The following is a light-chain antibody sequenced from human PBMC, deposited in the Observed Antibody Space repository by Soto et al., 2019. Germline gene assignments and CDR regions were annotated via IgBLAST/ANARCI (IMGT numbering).Light chain of an antibody. CDR1: QDISDY. CDR2: AAS. J-gene: IGKJ4*01. CDR3: QHLNSYPPT. V-gene: IGKV1-9*01. Sequence: DIQLAQSPSFLSASVGDRVTITCRASQDISDYLAWYQQRPGKAPKLLIYAASTLQSGVPSRFSGSGSGTEFTLTSSSVQPEDFATYSCQHLNSYPPTFGGGTKVEIQ.